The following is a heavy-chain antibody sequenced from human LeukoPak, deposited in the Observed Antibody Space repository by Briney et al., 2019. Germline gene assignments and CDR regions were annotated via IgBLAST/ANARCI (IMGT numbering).Heavy chain of an antibody. CDR2: IKQDGSEK. Sequence: GGSLRLSCAASGFTFSSYWMSWVRQAPGKGLEWVANIKQDGSEKYYVDSVKGRFTISRDNAKNSLYLQMNSLRAEDTAVYYCASLYYDILTGYIDYWGQGTLVTDSS. V-gene: IGHV3-7*01. J-gene: IGHJ4*02. CDR3: ASLYYDILTGYIDY. CDR1: GFTFSSYW. D-gene: IGHD3-9*01.